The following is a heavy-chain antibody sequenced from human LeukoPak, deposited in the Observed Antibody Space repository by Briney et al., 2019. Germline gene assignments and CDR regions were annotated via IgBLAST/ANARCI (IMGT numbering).Heavy chain of an antibody. CDR2: IYHSGST. J-gene: IGHJ3*02. V-gene: IGHV4-38-2*02. CDR1: GYSISSGYY. D-gene: IGHD2-21*01. CDR3: ATYSVGGYDAFDI. Sequence: SETLSLTCTVSGYSISSGYYWGWIRQPPGKGLEWIGSIYHSGSTYYNPSLKSRVTISVDTSKNQFSLKLSSVTAADTAVYYCATYSVGGYDAFDIWGQGTMVTVSS.